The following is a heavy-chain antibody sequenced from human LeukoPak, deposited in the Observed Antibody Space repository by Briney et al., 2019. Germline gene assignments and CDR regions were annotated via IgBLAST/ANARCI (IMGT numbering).Heavy chain of an antibody. CDR1: GGSISSSSYY. V-gene: IGHV4-39*01. CDR3: ARHSPVGVVVAASNWFDP. CDR2: IYYSGST. J-gene: IGHJ5*02. D-gene: IGHD2-15*01. Sequence: SETLSLTCTVSGGSISSSSYYWGWIRQPPGKGPEWIGSIYYSGSTYYNPSLKSRVTISVDTSKNQFSLKLSSVTAADTAVYYCARHSPVGVVVAASNWFDPWGQGTLVTVSS.